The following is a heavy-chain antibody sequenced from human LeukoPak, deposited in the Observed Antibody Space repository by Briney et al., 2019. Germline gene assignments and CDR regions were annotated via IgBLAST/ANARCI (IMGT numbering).Heavy chain of an antibody. J-gene: IGHJ3*02. V-gene: IGHV3-23*01. D-gene: IGHD6-13*01. CDR1: GFTFSSYA. CDR2: ISGSGGST. Sequence: PGGSLRLSCAASGFTFSSYAMSWVRQAPGKGLEWVSAISGSGGSTYYADSVKGRFTISRDNSKNTLYLQMNGLRAEDTAVYYCAKDPYSNKDAFDIWGQGTMVTVSS. CDR3: AKDPYSNKDAFDI.